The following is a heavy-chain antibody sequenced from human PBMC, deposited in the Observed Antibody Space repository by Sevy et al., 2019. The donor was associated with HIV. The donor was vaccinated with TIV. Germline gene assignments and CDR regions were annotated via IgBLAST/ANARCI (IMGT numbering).Heavy chain of an antibody. Sequence: SETLSLTCNVSGGSIRSGRYNWSWIRQPAGKGLEWIGRIYIRGTTNYNPSLKSRITMSVDTSKNQFSLKLSSVTATDTAVYHCARELSDYGMDVWGQGTTVTVSS. CDR1: GGSIRSGRYN. J-gene: IGHJ6*02. CDR2: IYIRGTT. V-gene: IGHV4-61*02. CDR3: ARELSDYGMDV.